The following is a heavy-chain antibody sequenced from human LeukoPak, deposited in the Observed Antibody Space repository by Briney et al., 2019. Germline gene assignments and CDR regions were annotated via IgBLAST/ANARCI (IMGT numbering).Heavy chain of an antibody. Sequence: PGGSLRLSCAASGFTFDDYAMHWVRQAPGKGLVWVSRINSDGSSTSYADSVKGRFTISRDNAKNTLYLQMNSLRAEDTAVYYCASSVAVAGLIDYWGQGTLVTVSS. J-gene: IGHJ4*02. V-gene: IGHV3-74*01. CDR2: INSDGSST. CDR3: ASSVAVAGLIDY. D-gene: IGHD6-19*01. CDR1: GFTFDDYA.